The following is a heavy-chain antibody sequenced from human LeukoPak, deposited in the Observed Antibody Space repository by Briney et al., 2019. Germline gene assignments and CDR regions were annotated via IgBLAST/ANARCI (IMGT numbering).Heavy chain of an antibody. J-gene: IGHJ4*02. Sequence: PSETLSLTCTVSGGSIGTYYWSWIRQPPGKGPECIGYIYYSGSTNYNPSLKSRVTISLDTSRNQFSLKLSSVTAADTAVYYCARFSGSYFPHFDYWGQGILVTASS. CDR3: ARFSGSYFPHFDY. CDR2: IYYSGST. CDR1: GGSIGTYY. V-gene: IGHV4-59*01. D-gene: IGHD1-26*01.